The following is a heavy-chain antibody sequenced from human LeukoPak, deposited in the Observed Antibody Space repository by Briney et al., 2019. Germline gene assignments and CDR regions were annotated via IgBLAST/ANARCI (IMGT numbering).Heavy chain of an antibody. Sequence: SVKVSCKASGFTFTRSAMQWVRQARGQRLEWIGWIVVGSGNTNYAQKFQERVTITRDMSTSTAYMELSSLRSEDTAVYYCAADRGLGQYYYYGMDVWGQGTTVTVSS. D-gene: IGHD7-27*01. CDR1: GFTFTRSA. V-gene: IGHV1-58*02. J-gene: IGHJ6*02. CDR2: IVVGSGNT. CDR3: AADRGLGQYYYYGMDV.